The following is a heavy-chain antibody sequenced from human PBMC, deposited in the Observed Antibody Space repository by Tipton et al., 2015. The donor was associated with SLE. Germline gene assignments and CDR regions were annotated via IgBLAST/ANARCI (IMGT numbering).Heavy chain of an antibody. Sequence: LRLSCTVSGGSISSGSYYWSWIRQHPGKGLEWIGYIYYSGSTYYNPSLKSRVTISVDTSKNQFSLKLSSVTAADTAVYYCATSRQQQLVPPDVWGQGNPGHRLL. CDR3: ATSRQQQLVPPDV. CDR1: GGSISSGSYY. D-gene: IGHD6-13*01. V-gene: IGHV4-31*03. CDR2: IYYSGST. J-gene: IGHJ4*01.